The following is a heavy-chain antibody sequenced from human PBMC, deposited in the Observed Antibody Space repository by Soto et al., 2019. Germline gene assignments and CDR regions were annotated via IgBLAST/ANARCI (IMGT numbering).Heavy chain of an antibody. Sequence: EVRVVESGGGLIQPRGSLRLSCAASGFTVSSTYMSWVRQAPGKGLEWISIIYSGGSTFYADSVKGRFTISRDNSKNTLYLQMNSLRAEDTAVYYCARGVPITPGTFDYRGQGTLVTVSS. J-gene: IGHJ4*02. CDR1: GFTVSSTY. CDR3: ARGVPITPGTFDY. D-gene: IGHD5-12*01. V-gene: IGHV3-53*01. CDR2: IYSGGST.